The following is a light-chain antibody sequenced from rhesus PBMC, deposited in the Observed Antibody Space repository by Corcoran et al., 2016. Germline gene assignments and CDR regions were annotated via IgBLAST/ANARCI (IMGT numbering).Light chain of an antibody. V-gene: IGKV1-21*01. J-gene: IGKJ1*01. CDR1: QGITND. CDR2: EAS. Sequence: DIQMTQSPSSVSASVGDRVTITCRASQGITNDLAWYQQKPVETPKLLIYEASSLQSGIPSRFSGSGSGTDFTLTISDLQSEDFTTYFCQHYYSAPWTFGQGTKVEIK. CDR3: QHYYSAPWT.